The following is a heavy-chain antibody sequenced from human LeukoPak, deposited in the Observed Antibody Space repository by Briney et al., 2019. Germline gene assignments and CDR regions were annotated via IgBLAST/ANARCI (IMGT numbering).Heavy chain of an antibody. CDR1: VFTFSSYA. Sequence: GGSLRLSCAASVFTFSSYAMSWVRQAPGKGLEWVSAISGSGGSTYYADSVKGRFTISRDNSNNTLYLQMNSLRAEDTAVYYCAKDGEWELPTYFDYWGQGTLVTVSS. CDR3: AKDGEWELPTYFDY. J-gene: IGHJ4*02. CDR2: ISGSGGST. V-gene: IGHV3-23*01. D-gene: IGHD1-26*01.